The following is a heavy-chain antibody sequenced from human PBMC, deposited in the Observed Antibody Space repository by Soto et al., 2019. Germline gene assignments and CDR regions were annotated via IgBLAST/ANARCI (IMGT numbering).Heavy chain of an antibody. CDR2: ISSSSSYT. V-gene: IGHV3-11*06. J-gene: IGHJ4*02. D-gene: IGHD1-1*01. Sequence: PGGSLRLSCAASGFTFSDYYMSWIRQAPGKGLEWVSYISSSSSYTNYADSVKGRFTISRDNAKNSLYLQMNSLRAEDTAIYYCGRHRRETGTYAQPLDSWGQGTLVTVSS. CDR3: GRHRRETGTYAQPLDS. CDR1: GFTFSDYY.